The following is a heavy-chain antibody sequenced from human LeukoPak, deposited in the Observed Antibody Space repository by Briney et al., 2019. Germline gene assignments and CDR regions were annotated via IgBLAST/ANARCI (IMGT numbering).Heavy chain of an antibody. Sequence: PGGSLRLSCAASGFTFDSYAMGWVRQAPGEGLEWVSAISGSGGSTSYADSVKGRFIISRDNSKNTMSLQMISLRAEDTAVYYCAKRGREPGVVDHWGQGTLVTVSS. V-gene: IGHV3-23*01. J-gene: IGHJ4*02. D-gene: IGHD5-24*01. CDR1: GFTFDSYA. CDR2: ISGSGGST. CDR3: AKRGREPGVVDH.